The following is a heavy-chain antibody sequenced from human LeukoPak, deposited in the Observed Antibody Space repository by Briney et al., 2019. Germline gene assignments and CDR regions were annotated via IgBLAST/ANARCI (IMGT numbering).Heavy chain of an antibody. CDR3: AKDIRRLWFTPMDV. V-gene: IGHV3-30*02. D-gene: IGHD5-18*01. CDR1: GFTFSSFG. J-gene: IGHJ6*02. Sequence: PGGSLRLSCAASGFTFSSFGMHWVRQAPGKGLEWVAFIRYDGSNKYYADSVKGRFTISRDNSKNTLYLQMNSLRAEDTAVYYCAKDIRRLWFTPMDVWGQGTTVTVSS. CDR2: IRYDGSNK.